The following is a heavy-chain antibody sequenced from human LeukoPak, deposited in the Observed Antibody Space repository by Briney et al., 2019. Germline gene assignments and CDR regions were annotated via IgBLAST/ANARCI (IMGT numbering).Heavy chain of an antibody. D-gene: IGHD6-6*01. CDR2: ISYDGSNK. CDR1: GFTFSSYA. V-gene: IGHV3-30*04. Sequence: GGSLRLSRAASGFTFSSYAMHWVRQAPGKGLEWVAVISYDGSNKYYADSVKGRFTISRDNSKNTLYLQMNSLRAEDTAVYYCARRAGKYHPPYFDYWGQGTLVTVSS. CDR3: ARRAGKYHPPYFDY. J-gene: IGHJ4*02.